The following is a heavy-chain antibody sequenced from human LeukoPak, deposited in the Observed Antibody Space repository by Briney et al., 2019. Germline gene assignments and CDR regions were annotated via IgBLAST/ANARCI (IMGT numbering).Heavy chain of an antibody. V-gene: IGHV4-59*01. J-gene: IGHJ4*02. CDR3: ARDGGYCSGGSCYGY. CDR1: GGSISSYY. D-gene: IGHD2-15*01. Sequence: SETLSLTCTVSGGSISSYYWSWIRQPPGKGLEWIGYIYYSGSTNCNPSLKSRVTISVDTSKNQFSLKLSSVTAADTAVYYCARDGGYCSGGSCYGYWGQGTLVTVSS. CDR2: IYYSGST.